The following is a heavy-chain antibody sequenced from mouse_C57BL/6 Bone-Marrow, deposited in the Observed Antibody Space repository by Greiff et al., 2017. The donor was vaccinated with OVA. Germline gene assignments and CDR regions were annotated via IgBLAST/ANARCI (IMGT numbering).Heavy chain of an antibody. D-gene: IGHD1-1*01. CDR3: AIGLSTTGVATPAY. Sequence: QVQLQPPGAALVKPGASVQVSCKASGYTFTSYWMHWVKQRPGQGLEWIGRIHPSDSDTNYNQKFKGKATLTVDKSSSTAYMQLSSLTSEDSAVYYGAIGLSTTGVATPAYWGQGTLVTVSA. J-gene: IGHJ3*01. CDR2: IHPSDSDT. CDR1: GYTFTSYW. V-gene: IGHV1-74*01.